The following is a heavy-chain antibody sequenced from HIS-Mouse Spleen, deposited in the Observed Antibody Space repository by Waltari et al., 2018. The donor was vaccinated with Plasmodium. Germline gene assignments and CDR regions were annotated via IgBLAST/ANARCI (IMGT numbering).Heavy chain of an antibody. D-gene: IGHD3-3*01. CDR2: IWYDGSNK. Sequence: QVQLVESGGGVVQPGRSLRLSCAASGFTFSSHGMHWVRQAPGKGLEWVAVIWYDGSNKYYADSVKGRFTISRDNSKNTLYLQMNSLRAEDTAVYYCARLYYDFWSGYYPYGMDVWGQGTTVTVSS. V-gene: IGHV3-33*01. CDR1: GFTFSSHG. J-gene: IGHJ6*02. CDR3: ARLYYDFWSGYYPYGMDV.